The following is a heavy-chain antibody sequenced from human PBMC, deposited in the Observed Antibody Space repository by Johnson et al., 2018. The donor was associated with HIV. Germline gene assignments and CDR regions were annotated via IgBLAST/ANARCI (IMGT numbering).Heavy chain of an antibody. Sequence: VQLVESGGGLVQPGGSLRLSCAASGFTFSSYAMTWVRQAPGKGLEWVSVIYSGGSTDYADPVKGRFTISRDNSKNTLYLQMNSLRAEDTAVYYCARGPWGIFGVGTAFDIWGQGTMVTVSS. CDR2: IYSGGST. D-gene: IGHD3-3*01. CDR1: GFTFSSYA. V-gene: IGHV3-66*01. J-gene: IGHJ3*02. CDR3: ARGPWGIFGVGTAFDI.